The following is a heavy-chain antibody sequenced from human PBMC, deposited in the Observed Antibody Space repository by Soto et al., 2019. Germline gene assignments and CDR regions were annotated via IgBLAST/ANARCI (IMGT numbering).Heavy chain of an antibody. Sequence: PGGSLRLSCAASGFTFSSYGMHWVRQAPGKGLEWVAVISYDGSNKYYADSVKGRFTISRDNSKNTLYLQMNSLRAEDTAVYYCAKALVVAATGYYYYYDGMDVWGQGTTVTVSS. J-gene: IGHJ6*02. CDR1: GFTFSSYG. V-gene: IGHV3-30*18. CDR2: ISYDGSNK. CDR3: AKALVVAATGYYYYYDGMDV. D-gene: IGHD2-15*01.